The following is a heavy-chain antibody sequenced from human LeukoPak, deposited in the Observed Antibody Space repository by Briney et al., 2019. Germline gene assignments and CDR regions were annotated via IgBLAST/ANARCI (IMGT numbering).Heavy chain of an antibody. CDR1: GDSVSSNSAA. V-gene: IGHV6-1*01. CDR3: ARAPYYYGSGSYS. Sequence: SQTLSLTCAISGDSVSSNSAAWNWIRQSPSRGLEWLGRTYYRSKWYNDYAVSVKSRITINPDTSKNQFSLKLSSVTAADTAVYYCARAPYYYGSGSYSWGQGTLVTVSS. D-gene: IGHD3-10*01. J-gene: IGHJ4*02. CDR2: TYYRSKWYN.